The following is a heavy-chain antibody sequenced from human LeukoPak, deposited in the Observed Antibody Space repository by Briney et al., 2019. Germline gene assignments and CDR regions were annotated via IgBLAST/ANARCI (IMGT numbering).Heavy chain of an antibody. Sequence: GGSLRLSCAASGFIFSSFEMNWVRQAPEKGLEWVSHISHTGDIKYADSVKGRFTISRDNSKNSQFLQMTSLRAEDTAVYYCARSSGSYRPFDSWGQGTLVTVSS. V-gene: IGHV3-48*03. CDR3: ARSSGSYRPFDS. CDR2: ISHTGDI. J-gene: IGHJ5*01. CDR1: GFIFSSFE. D-gene: IGHD3-22*01.